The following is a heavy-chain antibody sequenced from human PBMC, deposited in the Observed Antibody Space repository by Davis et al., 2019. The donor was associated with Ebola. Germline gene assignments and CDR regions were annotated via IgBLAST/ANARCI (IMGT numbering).Heavy chain of an antibody. Sequence: PGGSLRLSCAASEFTFDSYAMNWVRQAPGKGLEWVSTVSGNGRSTYYADSVKGHFTISRDNSKNTLYLQMNSLRAEDTAVYYCAKDRLSRGVMGDWGQGTLVTVSS. CDR3: AKDRLSRGVMGD. CDR2: VSGNGRST. CDR1: EFTFDSYA. D-gene: IGHD3-10*01. V-gene: IGHV3-23*01. J-gene: IGHJ4*02.